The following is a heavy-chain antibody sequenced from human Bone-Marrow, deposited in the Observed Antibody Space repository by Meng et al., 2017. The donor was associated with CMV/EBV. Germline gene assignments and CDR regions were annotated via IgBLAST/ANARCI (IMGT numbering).Heavy chain of an antibody. V-gene: IGHV3-23*01. J-gene: IGHJ4*02. Sequence: GESLKISCAASGFTFSSYAMSWVRQAPGKGLEWVSAISGSGGSTYYADSVKGRFTISGDNSKNTLYLQMNSLRAEDTAVYYCALNGDEEEEVVPVVAYWGQGTLVTVSS. CDR1: GFTFSSYA. CDR2: ISGSGGST. D-gene: IGHD2-2*01. CDR3: ALNGDEEEEVVPVVAY.